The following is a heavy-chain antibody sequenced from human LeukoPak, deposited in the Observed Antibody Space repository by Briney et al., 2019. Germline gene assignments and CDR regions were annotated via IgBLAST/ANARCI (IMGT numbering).Heavy chain of an antibody. CDR1: GGSISSSSYY. V-gene: IGHV4-39*07. J-gene: IGHJ5*02. CDR3: ARAPSLTVTGTWFDP. CDR2: INHSGST. Sequence: SETLSLTCTVSGGSISSSSYYWGWIRQPPGKGLEWIGEINHSGSTNYNPSLKSRVTISVDTSKNQFSLKLSSVTAADTAVYYCARAPSLTVTGTWFDPWGQGTLVTVSS. D-gene: IGHD1-20*01.